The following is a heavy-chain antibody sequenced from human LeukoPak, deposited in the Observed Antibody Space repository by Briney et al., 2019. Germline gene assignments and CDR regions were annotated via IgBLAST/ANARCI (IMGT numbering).Heavy chain of an antibody. Sequence: PSETLSLTCTVSGGSISSYYWSWIRQPPGRGLEGIGYIYYSGSTKYNPSLKSRVTISVDTSKNQFSLKLSSVTAADTAVYYCARHEDGYCSSTSCYGNWGQGTLVTVSS. V-gene: IGHV4-59*08. D-gene: IGHD2-2*03. CDR1: GGSISSYY. CDR3: ARHEDGYCSSTSCYGN. J-gene: IGHJ4*02. CDR2: IYYSGST.